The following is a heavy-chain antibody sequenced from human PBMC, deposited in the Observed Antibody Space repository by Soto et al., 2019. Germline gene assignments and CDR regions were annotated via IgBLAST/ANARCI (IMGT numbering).Heavy chain of an antibody. J-gene: IGHJ4*02. CDR2: INYSGTT. Sequence: LSLTCSVSDGSMNSDSYYWGWIRQPPGKGLEWIGVINYSGTTFHNVSLKSRVTMSVESSRNQLSLKLTSVTAADTAVYYCARLGGYVSVGYYYLWDSWGQGTLVTVSS. V-gene: IGHV4-39*01. CDR1: DGSMNSDSYY. D-gene: IGHD3-22*01. CDR3: ARLGGYVSVGYYYLWDS.